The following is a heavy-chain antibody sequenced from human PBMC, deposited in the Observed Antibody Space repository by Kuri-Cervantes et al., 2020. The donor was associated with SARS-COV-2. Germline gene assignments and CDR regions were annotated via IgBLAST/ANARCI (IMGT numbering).Heavy chain of an antibody. CDR1: GFTFSRYA. CDR3: ATGWSLAI. V-gene: IGHV3-30-3*01. J-gene: IGHJ4*02. Sequence: GESLKISCAASGFTFSRYAMHWVRQAPGKGMEWVAVISYDGSNKDYTASGKGRFTISRDNSQNTLYLQMKSLRTEDKAVYYCATGWSLAIWGQGTLVTVSS. CDR2: ISYDGSNK. D-gene: IGHD2-8*01.